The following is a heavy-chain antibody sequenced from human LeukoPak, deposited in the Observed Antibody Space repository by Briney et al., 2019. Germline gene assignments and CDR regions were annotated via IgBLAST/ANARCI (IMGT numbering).Heavy chain of an antibody. CDR3: ARGVEPMAANTLAY. Sequence: GGSLRLSCAASGFTVITNDMTWVRQAPGKGLEWGSVLYSDGNTKYADSVQGRFTISRDNSKNTLYLEMNSLSPDDTAVYYCARGVEPMAANTLAYWGQGTLVTVSS. V-gene: IGHV3-53*01. CDR2: LYSDGNT. CDR1: GFTVITND. D-gene: IGHD3-16*01. J-gene: IGHJ4*02.